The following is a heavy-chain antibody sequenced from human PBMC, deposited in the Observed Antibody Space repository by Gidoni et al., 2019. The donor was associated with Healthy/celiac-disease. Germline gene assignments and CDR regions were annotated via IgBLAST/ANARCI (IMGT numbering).Heavy chain of an antibody. D-gene: IGHD3-22*01. J-gene: IGHJ4*02. CDR1: GFTFSSYG. Sequence: QVQLVESGGGVVQPGRSLRLSCAASGFTFSSYGMHWFRQAPGTGLEWVAVIWYDGSNKYYADSVKGRFTISRDNSKNTLYLQMNSLRAEDTPGYYCAREFSFDSLRFDYWGQGTLVTVSS. CDR3: AREFSFDSLRFDY. CDR2: IWYDGSNK. V-gene: IGHV3-33*01.